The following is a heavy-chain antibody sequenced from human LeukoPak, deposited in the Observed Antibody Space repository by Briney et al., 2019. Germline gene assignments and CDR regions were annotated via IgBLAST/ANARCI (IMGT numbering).Heavy chain of an antibody. CDR3: ARVDDLDAFDM. CDR2: ISDDGSSK. Sequence: GGSLRLSCVTSGFTFSNHAMHWVRQGPGKGLEWVAVISDDGSSKFYADSVKGRFTIFRDNSKNTLFLQINSLRPEDTAVYYCARVDDLDAFDMWGQGTLVIVSS. D-gene: IGHD2-2*03. CDR1: GFTFSNHA. V-gene: IGHV3-30*04. J-gene: IGHJ3*02.